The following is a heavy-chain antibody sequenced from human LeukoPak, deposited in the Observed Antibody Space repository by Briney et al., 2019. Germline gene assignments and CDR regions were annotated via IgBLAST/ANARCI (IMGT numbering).Heavy chain of an antibody. V-gene: IGHV3-30*03. D-gene: IGHD1-26*01. Sequence: GGSLRLSCVPSGFPFSRYGMHWVRQAPGKGLEWVAVFSYDGTNKYYADSVNGRFTISRDNSKNTLYLQMNGLRAEDAAVYYCAALLSGSYDGYYYYYMDVWGKGTTVTVSS. CDR1: GFPFSRYG. J-gene: IGHJ6*03. CDR2: FSYDGTNK. CDR3: AALLSGSYDGYYYYYMDV.